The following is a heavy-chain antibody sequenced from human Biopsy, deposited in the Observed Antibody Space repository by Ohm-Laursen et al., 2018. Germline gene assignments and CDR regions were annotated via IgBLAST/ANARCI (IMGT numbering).Heavy chain of an antibody. V-gene: IGHV1-2*02. CDR3: VRSRAGGATWGMDV. CDR1: GYTFTGYY. CDR2: INPDNGGT. D-gene: IGHD3-16*01. J-gene: IGHJ6*02. Sequence: EASVKVSCKASGYTFTGYYLHWVRQAPGQGLEWMGWINPDNGGTIHAQKFQGRATVTRDTSISTAYVEVTSLRSDDTAVYYCVRSRAGGATWGMDVWGQGTTVTVSS.